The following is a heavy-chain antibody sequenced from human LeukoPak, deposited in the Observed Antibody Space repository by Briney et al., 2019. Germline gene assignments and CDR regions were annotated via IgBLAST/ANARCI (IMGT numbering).Heavy chain of an antibody. V-gene: IGHV3-11*05. CDR3: ARVPGKYAFDL. D-gene: IGHD3-10*01. Sequence: PGGSLRLSCAASGFTFSDYYMTWIRQAPGKGLERVAYISNSGSSTNYADSVKGRFAISRDNAKNSLYLQMNSLIAEDTAVYYCARVPGKYAFDLWGQGTMVTVSA. J-gene: IGHJ3*01. CDR1: GFTFSDYY. CDR2: ISNSGSST.